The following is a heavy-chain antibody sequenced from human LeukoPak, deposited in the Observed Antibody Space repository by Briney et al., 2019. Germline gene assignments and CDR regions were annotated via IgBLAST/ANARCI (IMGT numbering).Heavy chain of an antibody. CDR1: GFTFSDAW. D-gene: IGHD3-10*01. CDR2: IKTKTDGETT. Sequence: MPGGSPRLSCAASGFTFSDAWMSWVRQAPGKGLEWVGRIKTKTDGETTDYAAPVKGRFTISRDDSKNTLYLQMNSLKTEDTAVYYCTTESPDGSGSYYRGGEQTPENGAFDIWGQGTMVTVSS. V-gene: IGHV3-15*01. J-gene: IGHJ3*02. CDR3: TTESPDGSGSYYRGGEQTPENGAFDI.